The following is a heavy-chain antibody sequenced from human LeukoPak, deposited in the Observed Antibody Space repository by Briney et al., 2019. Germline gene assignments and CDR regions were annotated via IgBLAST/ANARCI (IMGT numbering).Heavy chain of an antibody. CDR1: GYTFTGYY. CDR2: INPNSGGT. Sequence: ASVKVSCKASGYTFTGYYMHWVRQAPGQGLDWMGWINPNSGGTNYAQKFQGRVTMTRDTSISTAYMELSRLRSDDTAVYHCASATAAGTSLGMDVWAKGPRSPSP. CDR3: ASATAAGTSLGMDV. V-gene: IGHV1-2*02. J-gene: IGHJ6*02. D-gene: IGHD6-13*01.